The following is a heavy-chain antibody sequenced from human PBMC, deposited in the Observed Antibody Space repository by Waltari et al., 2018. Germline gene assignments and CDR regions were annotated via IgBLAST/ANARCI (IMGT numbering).Heavy chain of an antibody. Sequence: QVQLVESGGAVVQPGRSLRLSCAASGFTVRSYPMHWVRQAPGKGLEWVAVISNDVNIKFYADSVKGRFTISRDNSKNTLYLQMSSLRPEDTAVYYCVKELAVGTGAFDFWGQGTLVTVS. D-gene: IGHD3-9*01. CDR2: ISNDVNIK. CDR1: GFTVRSYP. J-gene: IGHJ3*01. CDR3: VKELAVGTGAFDF. V-gene: IGHV3-30-3*01.